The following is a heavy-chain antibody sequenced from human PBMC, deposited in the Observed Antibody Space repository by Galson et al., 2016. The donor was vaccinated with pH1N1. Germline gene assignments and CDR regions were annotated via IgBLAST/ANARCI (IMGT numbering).Heavy chain of an antibody. D-gene: IGHD3-16*01. J-gene: IGHJ6*02. CDR1: GYTDY. Sequence: SVKVSCKASGYTDYIHWVRQAPGQGLEWMGLITDSGGRTTYAQNFQGRVTMTRDTSTSTVYMELSSLTSEDTAIYYCASDYPNYLPNYYYGIDVWGQGTTVIVSS. CDR2: ITDSGGRT. V-gene: IGHV1-46*01. CDR3: ASDYPNYLPNYYYGIDV.